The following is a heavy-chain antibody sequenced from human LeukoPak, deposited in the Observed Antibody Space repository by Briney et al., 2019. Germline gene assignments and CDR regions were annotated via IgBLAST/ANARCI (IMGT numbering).Heavy chain of an antibody. Sequence: SETLSLTCAVYGGSFSGYYWSWIRQPPGKGLEWIGEINHSGSTNYNPSLKSRVSISVDTSRNQFSLKLSSVTAADTAVYYCASGVGYNSFDYWGQGTLVTVSS. J-gene: IGHJ4*02. D-gene: IGHD5-24*01. CDR1: GGSFSGYY. CDR3: ASGVGYNSFDY. CDR2: INHSGST. V-gene: IGHV4-34*01.